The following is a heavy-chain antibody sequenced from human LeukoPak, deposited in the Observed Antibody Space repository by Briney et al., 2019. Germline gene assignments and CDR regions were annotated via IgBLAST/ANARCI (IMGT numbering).Heavy chain of an antibody. CDR3: ARDGGYCSSTSCYLEAFGI. V-gene: IGHV1-2*02. J-gene: IGHJ3*02. Sequence: ASVKVSCKASGYTFTGYYMHWVRQAPGQGLEWMGWINPNSGGTNYAQKFQGRVTMTRDTSISTAYMELSRLRSDDTAVYYCARDGGYCSSTSCYLEAFGIWGQGTMVTVSS. CDR1: GYTFTGYY. D-gene: IGHD2-2*01. CDR2: INPNSGGT.